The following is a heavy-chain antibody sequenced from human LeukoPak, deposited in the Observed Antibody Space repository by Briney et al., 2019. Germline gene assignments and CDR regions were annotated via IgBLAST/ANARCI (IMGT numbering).Heavy chain of an antibody. Sequence: ASVTVSFKASGYTFTSYGISWVRQAPGQGLEWMGFISAYNGNTNYAQKLQGRVTMTTDTSTSTAYMGLRSLRSDDTAVYYCARVAYYYGSGRPMGPNWFDLWGQGTLVTVSS. CDR3: ARVAYYYGSGRPMGPNWFDL. D-gene: IGHD3-10*01. CDR2: ISAYNGNT. J-gene: IGHJ5*02. V-gene: IGHV1-18*01. CDR1: GYTFTSYG.